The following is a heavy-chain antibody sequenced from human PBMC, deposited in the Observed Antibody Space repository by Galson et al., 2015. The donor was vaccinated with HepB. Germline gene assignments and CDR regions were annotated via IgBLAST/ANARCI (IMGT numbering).Heavy chain of an antibody. D-gene: IGHD5-18*01. CDR3: ARDGHTAMVSGWFDP. V-gene: IGHV3-74*01. CDR2: INSDGSST. Sequence: SLRLSCAASGFTFSSYWMHWVRQAPGKGLVWVSRINSDGSSTSYADSVRGRFTISRDNAKNTLYLQMNSLRAEDTAVYYCARDGHTAMVSGWFDPWGQGTLVTVSS. CDR1: GFTFSSYW. J-gene: IGHJ5*02.